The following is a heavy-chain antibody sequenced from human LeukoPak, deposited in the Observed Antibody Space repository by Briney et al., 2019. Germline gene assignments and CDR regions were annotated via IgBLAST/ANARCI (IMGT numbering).Heavy chain of an antibody. Sequence: SETLSLTCAVYGGSFSGYYWSWIRQPPGKGLEWIGEINHSGSTNYNPSLKSRVTISVDTSKNQFSLKLSSVTAADTAVYYCARAGIAACPVSFDYWGQGTLVTVSS. V-gene: IGHV4-34*01. J-gene: IGHJ4*02. CDR1: GGSFSGYY. CDR2: INHSGST. CDR3: ARAGIAACPVSFDY. D-gene: IGHD6-6*01.